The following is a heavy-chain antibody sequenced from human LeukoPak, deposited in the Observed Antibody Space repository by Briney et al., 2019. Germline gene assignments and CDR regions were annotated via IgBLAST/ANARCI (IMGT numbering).Heavy chain of an antibody. V-gene: IGHV3-74*01. CDR2: INSDGSSA. CDR1: GFTFSSYW. D-gene: IGHD4-17*01. CDR3: ARVTYGDLFDY. J-gene: IGHJ4*02. Sequence: PGGSLRLSCAASGFTFSSYWMHWVRQAPGKGLVWVSRINSDGSSASYADSVKGRFTISRDNAKNTLYLQMNSLRAEDTAVYYCARVTYGDLFDYWGQGTLVTVSS.